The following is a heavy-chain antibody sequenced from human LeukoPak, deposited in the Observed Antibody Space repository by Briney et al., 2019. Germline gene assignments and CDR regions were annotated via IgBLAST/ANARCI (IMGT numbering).Heavy chain of an antibody. Sequence: GASVKVSCKASGYTFTSYDINWVQQATGQGLEWMGWMNPNSGNTGYAQKFQGRVTMTRNTSISTAYMELSSLRSEDTAVYYCARGGGYNWNDEASDAFDIWGQGTMVTVSS. CDR3: ARGGGYNWNDEASDAFDI. CDR2: MNPNSGNT. D-gene: IGHD1-1*01. CDR1: GYTFTSYD. V-gene: IGHV1-8*01. J-gene: IGHJ3*02.